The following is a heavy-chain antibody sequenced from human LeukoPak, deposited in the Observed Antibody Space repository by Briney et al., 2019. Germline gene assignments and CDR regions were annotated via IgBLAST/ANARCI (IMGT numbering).Heavy chain of an antibody. CDR1: GFTVSSNY. V-gene: IGHV3-53*01. D-gene: IGHD6-13*01. CDR3: AKPTSSLAAAGFDC. Sequence: QPGGSLRLSCAASGFTVSSNYMSWVRQAPGKGLEWVSLIYSGGNTDYADSVKGRFTISRDNSKNTLYLQMNSLRAEDTAVYYCAKPTSSLAAAGFDCWGQGTLVTVSS. CDR2: IYSGGNT. J-gene: IGHJ4*02.